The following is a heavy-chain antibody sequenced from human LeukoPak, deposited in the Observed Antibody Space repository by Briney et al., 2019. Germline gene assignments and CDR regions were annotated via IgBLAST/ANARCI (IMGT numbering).Heavy chain of an antibody. D-gene: IGHD3-22*01. CDR1: GFTFSDYS. Sequence: GGSLRLSCAASGFTFSDYSMNWVRQAPGKGLEWVSYISSSSSPIYYGDSVKGRFTISRDKAKNSLYLQMNSLRDEDTAVYYRARYSSGFHSYYFDYWGQGTLVTVSS. CDR3: ARYSSGFHSYYFDY. CDR2: ISSSSSPI. V-gene: IGHV3-48*02. J-gene: IGHJ4*02.